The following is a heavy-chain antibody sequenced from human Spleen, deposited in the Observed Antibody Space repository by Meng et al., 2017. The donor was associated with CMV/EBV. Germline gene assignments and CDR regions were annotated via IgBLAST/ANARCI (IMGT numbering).Heavy chain of an antibody. J-gene: IGHJ5*02. CDR2: ISGYNGPT. D-gene: IGHD1/OR15-1a*01. CDR1: GYTFTSYG. CDR3: AREEQTCAYKGYNWFDP. V-gene: IGHV1-18*01. Sequence: ASVKVSCKASGYTFTSYGITWVRQAPGQGFEWMGWISGYNGPTHSAQTFQGRVTMTTDTSTSTVYMEQRSLGPDDTAVYYCAREEQTCAYKGYNWFDPWGQGTLVTVSS.